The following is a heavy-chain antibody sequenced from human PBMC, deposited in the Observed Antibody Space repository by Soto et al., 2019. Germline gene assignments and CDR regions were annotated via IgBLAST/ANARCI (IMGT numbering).Heavy chain of an antibody. D-gene: IGHD6-6*01. CDR1: GFTFSSYS. J-gene: IGHJ4*02. CDR2: ITSSSSYI. V-gene: IGHV3-21*01. CDR3: ARVGGQLVPGFDY. Sequence: EVQLVESGGGLVKPGGSLRLSCAASGFTFSSYSMNWVRQAPGKGLEWVSSITSSSSYIYYADSVKGRFTISRDNAKNSLYLQMKSLSAEDTAVYSCARVGGQLVPGFDYWGPGTLVTVSS.